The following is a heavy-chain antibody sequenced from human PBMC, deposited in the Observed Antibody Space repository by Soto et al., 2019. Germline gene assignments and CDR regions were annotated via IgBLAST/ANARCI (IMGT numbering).Heavy chain of an antibody. V-gene: IGHV1-2*02. CDR3: ATLGVVIKDPFDY. Sequence: DSVKFSCKASGYTFTGYYMHWVRQAPGQGLEWMGWINPNSGGTNYAQKLQGSVTMTRDTSISTAYMELSRLRSDDTAVYYCATLGVVIKDPFDYWGQGTLVTVPS. D-gene: IGHD3-3*01. CDR1: GYTFTGYY. CDR2: INPNSGGT. J-gene: IGHJ4*02.